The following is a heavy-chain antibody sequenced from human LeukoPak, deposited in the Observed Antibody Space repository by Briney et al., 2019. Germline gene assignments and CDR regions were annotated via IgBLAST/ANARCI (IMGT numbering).Heavy chain of an antibody. CDR3: ARDVAAAGTPNYYYYYGMDV. Sequence: SETLSLTCIVSGGSISTSAYYWGWIRQPPGKGLEWIGEINHSGSTNYNPSLKSRVTISVDTSKNQFSLKLSSVTAADTAVYYCARDVAAAGTPNYYYYYGMDVWGQGTTVTASS. D-gene: IGHD6-13*01. J-gene: IGHJ6*02. CDR1: GGSISTSAYY. V-gene: IGHV4-39*07. CDR2: INHSGST.